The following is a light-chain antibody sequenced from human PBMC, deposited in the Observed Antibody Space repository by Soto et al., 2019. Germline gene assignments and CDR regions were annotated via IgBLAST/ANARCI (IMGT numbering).Light chain of an antibody. CDR3: NHYQIDWT. CDR1: QRVSTC. Sequence: DIPMTQSPSTLSASVGDTVSITCRASQRVSTCLAWYQQKPGKAPTLLIYDASNLQSGVPSRFSGSGSGTDLILPIGSWHPDDLATYSGNHYQIDWTSGQGTKVE. J-gene: IGKJ1*01. CDR2: DAS. V-gene: IGKV1-5*01.